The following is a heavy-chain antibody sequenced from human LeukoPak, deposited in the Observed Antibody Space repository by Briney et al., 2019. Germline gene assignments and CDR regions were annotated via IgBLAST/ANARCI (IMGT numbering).Heavy chain of an antibody. J-gene: IGHJ4*02. D-gene: IGHD6-13*01. CDR1: GGSISSSSYY. CDR2: IYYSGST. Sequence: SETLSLTCTVSGGSISSSSYYWGWIRQPPGKELEWIGSIYYSGSTYYNPSLKSRVTISVDTSKNQFSLKLSSVTAADTAVYYCASPAAGTLSFDYWGQGTLVTVSS. V-gene: IGHV4-39*01. CDR3: ASPAAGTLSFDY.